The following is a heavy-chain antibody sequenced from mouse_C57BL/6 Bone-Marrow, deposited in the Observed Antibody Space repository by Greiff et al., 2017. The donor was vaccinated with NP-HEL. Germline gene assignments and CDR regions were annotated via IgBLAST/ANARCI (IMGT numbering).Heavy chain of an antibody. V-gene: IGHV5-9-1*02. CDR3: TRGGYDYDRFAY. CDR2: ISSGGDYI. CDR1: GFTFSSYA. J-gene: IGHJ3*01. Sequence: EVKLVESGEGLVKPGGSLKLSCAASGFTFSSYAMSWVRQTPEKRLEWVAYISSGGDYIYYADTVKGRFTISRDNARNTLYLQMSSLKSEDTAMYYCTRGGYDYDRFAYWGQGTLVTVSA. D-gene: IGHD2-4*01.